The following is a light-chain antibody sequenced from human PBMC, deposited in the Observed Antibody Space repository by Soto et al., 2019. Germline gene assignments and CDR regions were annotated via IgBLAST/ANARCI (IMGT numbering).Light chain of an antibody. V-gene: IGLV2-14*01. Sequence: QSVLSQPASVTGSPGQSITISCTGTSSDVGAYKYVSWYQQHPGKAPKLMIYEVSNRPSGVSNRFSGFKSGNTASVTISGLQAEDEADYYCSSYRSTNTQLFGTGTKVTVL. J-gene: IGLJ1*01. CDR3: SSYRSTNTQL. CDR1: SSDVGAYKY. CDR2: EVS.